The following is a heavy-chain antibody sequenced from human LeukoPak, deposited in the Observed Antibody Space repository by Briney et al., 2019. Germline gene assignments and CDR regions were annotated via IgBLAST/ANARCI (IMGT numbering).Heavy chain of an antibody. CDR2: IIPIFHTS. CDR1: GGIFSTYG. CDR3: ARDPLGHCSSSNCYTRMEFDY. V-gene: IGHV1-69*13. D-gene: IGHD2-2*02. J-gene: IGHJ4*02. Sequence: SVKVSCKASGGIFSTYGFHWVRQTPEQGLEWLGGIIPIFHTSHYARKFQDRVMISADESTSTVYMELSSLRSEDTAVYYCARDPLGHCSSSNCYTRMEFDYWGQGTLVTVSS.